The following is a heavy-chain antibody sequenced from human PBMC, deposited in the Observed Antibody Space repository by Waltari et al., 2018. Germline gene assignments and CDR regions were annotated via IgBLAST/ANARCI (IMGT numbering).Heavy chain of an antibody. Sequence: QVQLQPWGGGLLRPSETLSLICAVYGGSFSGYYWSWIRQPPGKGLEWIGEINHSGSTNYNPSLKSRVTISVDTSKKQFSLKLTSVTAADTAIYYCARGRGFDPWGQGTLVTVSS. CDR2: INHSGST. CDR3: ARGRGFDP. J-gene: IGHJ5*02. CDR1: GGSFSGYY. V-gene: IGHV4-34*01.